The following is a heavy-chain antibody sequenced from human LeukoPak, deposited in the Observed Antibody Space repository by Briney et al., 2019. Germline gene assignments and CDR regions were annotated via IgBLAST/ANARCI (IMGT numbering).Heavy chain of an antibody. CDR3: ARDALVDASGDY. J-gene: IGHJ4*02. CDR1: GYTFTGYY. CDR2: INPNSGGT. Sequence: ASVKVSCKASGYTFTGYYMHWVRQAPGQGLERMGWINPNSGGTNYAQKFQGRVTMTRDTSISTAYMELSRLRSDDTAVYYCARDALVDASGDYWGQGTLVTVSS. D-gene: IGHD6-6*01. V-gene: IGHV1-2*02.